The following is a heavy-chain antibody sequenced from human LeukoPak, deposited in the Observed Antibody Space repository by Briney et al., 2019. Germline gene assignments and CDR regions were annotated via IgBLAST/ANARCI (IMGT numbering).Heavy chain of an antibody. V-gene: IGHV3-30*18. CDR3: AKDLDIVVVPAAPDY. J-gene: IGHJ4*02. CDR1: GFTFSSYG. D-gene: IGHD2-2*01. CDR2: ISYDGSNK. Sequence: GGSLRLSCAASGFTFSSYGMHWVRQAPGKGLEWVAVISYDGSNKYYADSVKGRFTISRDNSKNTLYLQMNSLRAEDTAVYYCAKDLDIVVVPAAPDYWGQGTLVTVS.